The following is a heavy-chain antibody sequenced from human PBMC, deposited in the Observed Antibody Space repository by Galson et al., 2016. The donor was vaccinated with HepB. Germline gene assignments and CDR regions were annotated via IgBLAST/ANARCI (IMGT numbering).Heavy chain of an antibody. D-gene: IGHD3-3*01. CDR2: ISRDSGTI. Sequence: SLRLSCAAPKFTFDDYAMHWVRQAPGKGLEWVSGISRDSGTIAYADSVKGRFTISRDNAKKSIYMEMNSLRPDDTALYYCAKGGGGYYDFWSGYFDSWGQGTLVTVAS. J-gene: IGHJ5*01. CDR1: KFTFDDYA. CDR3: AKGGGGYYDFWSGYFDS. V-gene: IGHV3-9*01.